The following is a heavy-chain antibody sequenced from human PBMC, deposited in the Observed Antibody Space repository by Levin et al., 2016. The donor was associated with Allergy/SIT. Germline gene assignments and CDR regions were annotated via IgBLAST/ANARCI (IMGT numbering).Heavy chain of an antibody. CDR3: ARVAVTGRGYFQH. CDR1: GYTFTDYH. CDR2: INSNSGDT. J-gene: IGHJ1*01. V-gene: IGHV1-2*02. D-gene: IGHD6-19*01. Sequence: ASVKVSCKASGYTFTDYHMHWVRQAPGQGPEWMGTINSNSGDTTYAQKFQGRVTMTRDTSISTIYMELSRLTSDDTAVYYCARVAVTGRGYFQHWGQGTLVSVSS.